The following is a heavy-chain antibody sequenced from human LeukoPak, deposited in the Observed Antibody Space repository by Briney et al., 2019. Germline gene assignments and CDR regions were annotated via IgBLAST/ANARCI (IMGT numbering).Heavy chain of an antibody. V-gene: IGHV4-59*01. CDR3: AGDHGDYYYDSSGYYHYFDY. Sequence: SETLSLTCTVSGGSISSYYWSWIRQPPGKGLEWIGYIYYSGSTNYNPSLKSRVTISVDTSKNQFSLKLSSVTAADTAVYYCAGDHGDYYYDSSGYYHYFDYWGQGTLVTVSS. CDR1: GGSISSYY. D-gene: IGHD3-22*01. J-gene: IGHJ4*02. CDR2: IYYSGST.